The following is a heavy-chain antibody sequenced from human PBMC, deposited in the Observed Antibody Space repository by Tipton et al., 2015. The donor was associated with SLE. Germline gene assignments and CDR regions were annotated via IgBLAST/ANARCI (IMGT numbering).Heavy chain of an antibody. Sequence: TLSLTCSVSGGSISRHYWSWIRQPPGKGLQWIGYIHYSGSTNYNPSLKSRVTISVDTSKNQFSLKLNSVTAADTAVYYCAKGGIRYWLGGNWYGVPNWFDPWGQGTLVTVSS. J-gene: IGHJ5*02. CDR2: IHYSGST. V-gene: IGHV4-59*11. CDR3: AKGGIRYWLGGNWYGVPNWFDP. D-gene: IGHD2-21*01. CDR1: GGSISRHY.